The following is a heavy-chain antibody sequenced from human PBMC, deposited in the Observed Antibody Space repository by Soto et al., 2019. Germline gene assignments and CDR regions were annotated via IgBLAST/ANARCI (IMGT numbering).Heavy chain of an antibody. Sequence: ASVKVSCKASGYTFTSYGISWVRQAPGQGLEWMGWISAYNGNTNYAQKIQGRVTMTTDTSTSTAYMELRSLSSDDTAVYYCARPAYYYDSSGYYGHDAFDIWGQGTMVTVSS. CDR2: ISAYNGNT. CDR1: GYTFTSYG. D-gene: IGHD3-22*01. V-gene: IGHV1-18*01. CDR3: ARPAYYYDSSGYYGHDAFDI. J-gene: IGHJ3*02.